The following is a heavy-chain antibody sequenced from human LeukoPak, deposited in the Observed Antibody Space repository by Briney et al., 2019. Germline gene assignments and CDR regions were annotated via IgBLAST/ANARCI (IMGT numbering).Heavy chain of an antibody. V-gene: IGHV3-30-3*01. CDR2: ISYDGGNK. CDR1: GFTFSNYA. J-gene: IGHJ4*02. D-gene: IGHD5-18*01. CDR3: AREWLWFYFDY. Sequence: GRSLRLSCAASGFTFSNYAMHWVRQAPGKGLEWVAVISYDGGNKYYADSVKGRFTISRDNSKNTLYLQMNSLRAEDTAVYYCAREWLWFYFDYWGQGTLVTVSS.